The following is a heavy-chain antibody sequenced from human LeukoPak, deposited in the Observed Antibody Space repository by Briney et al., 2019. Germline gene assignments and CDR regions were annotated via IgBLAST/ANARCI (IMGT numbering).Heavy chain of an antibody. D-gene: IGHD3-9*01. CDR2: ISSSGSTI. J-gene: IGHJ4*02. V-gene: IGHV3-11*01. CDR3: ARALRYYDILTGYYGEYYFDY. CDR1: GFIFSDYY. Sequence: GGSLRLSCAASGFIFSDYYMSWIRQAPGKGLEWVSDISSSGSTIYYADSVKGRFTISRDNAKNSLYLQMNSLRAEDTAVYYCARALRYYDILTGYYGEYYFDYWGQGTLVTVSS.